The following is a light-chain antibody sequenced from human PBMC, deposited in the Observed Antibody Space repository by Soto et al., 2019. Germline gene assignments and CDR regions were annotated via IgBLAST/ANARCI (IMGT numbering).Light chain of an antibody. CDR1: QSVSSY. CDR2: DAS. J-gene: IGKJ5*01. V-gene: IGKV3-11*01. CDR3: QRCNKCPRRT. Sequence: EIVLTQSPATLSLSPGERATLSCRASQSVSSYLAWYQQKPGQAPRLLIYDASNRATGIPARFSGSGSGTVFTLTISRLAHEDVAVYCCQRCNKCPRRTFGQGTQLEIK.